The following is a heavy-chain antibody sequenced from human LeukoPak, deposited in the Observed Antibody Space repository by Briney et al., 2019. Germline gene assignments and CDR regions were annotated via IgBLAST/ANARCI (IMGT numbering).Heavy chain of an antibody. D-gene: IGHD2/OR15-2a*01. J-gene: IGHJ4*02. V-gene: IGHV4-59*08. CDR1: GASISSYY. CDR3: ASFLRAYFDY. CDR2: IYYSGST. Sequence: SETLSLTRTVSGASISSYYWSWIRQPPGKGLEWIGYIYYSGSTNYNPSLKSRVTMSVDTSKNQFSLKLSSVTAADTAAYYCASFLRAYFDYWGQGTLVTVSS.